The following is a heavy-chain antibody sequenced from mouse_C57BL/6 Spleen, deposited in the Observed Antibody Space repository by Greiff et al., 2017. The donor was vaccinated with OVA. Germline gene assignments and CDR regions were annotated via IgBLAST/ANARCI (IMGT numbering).Heavy chain of an antibody. CDR1: GYTFTEYT. CDR2: FYPGSGSI. D-gene: IGHD1-1*01. Sequence: QVQLQQSGAELVKPGASVKLSCKASGYTFTEYTIHWVKQRSGQGLEWIGWFYPGSGSIKYNEKFKDKATLTADKSSSTVYSELSRLTSEDSAVYFFARHEEEGIYYFGSRYAMDYWGQGTSVTVSS. CDR3: ARHEEEGIYYFGSRYAMDY. J-gene: IGHJ4*01. V-gene: IGHV1-62-2*01.